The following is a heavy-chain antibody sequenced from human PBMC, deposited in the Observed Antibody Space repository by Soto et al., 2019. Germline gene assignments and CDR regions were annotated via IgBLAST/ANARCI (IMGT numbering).Heavy chain of an antibody. CDR3: ARQRAAAVPAKYYYYYGMDV. V-gene: IGHV3-30*03. Sequence: AGSLRLSCAASGFTFSSYGMHWVRQAPGKGLEWVAVISYDGSNKYYADSVKGRFTITRDNSKNTLYLQMNSLRAEDTAVYYCARQRAAAVPAKYYYYYGMDVWGQGTTVTVSS. D-gene: IGHD6-13*01. J-gene: IGHJ6*02. CDR1: GFTFSSYG. CDR2: ISYDGSNK.